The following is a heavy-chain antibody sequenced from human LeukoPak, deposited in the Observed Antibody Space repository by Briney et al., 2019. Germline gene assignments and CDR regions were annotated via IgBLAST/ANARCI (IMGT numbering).Heavy chain of an antibody. J-gene: IGHJ4*02. D-gene: IGHD6-19*01. CDR1: GFTFSRYW. V-gene: IGHV3-74*01. Sequence: PGGSLRLSCAASGFTFSRYWMYWVRQAPGKGLVWVSRISSDGRTTNYADSVKGRFTISRDNAKNTLYLQMNSLRAEDAALYYCAKPRLGYSSGWPFDYWGQGTLVTVPS. CDR3: AKPRLGYSSGWPFDY. CDR2: ISSDGRTT.